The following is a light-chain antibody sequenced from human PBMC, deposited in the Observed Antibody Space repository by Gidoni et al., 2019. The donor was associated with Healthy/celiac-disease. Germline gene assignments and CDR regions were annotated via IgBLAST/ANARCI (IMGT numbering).Light chain of an antibody. V-gene: IGKV1-39*01. CDR1: QSISSY. CDR2: AAS. Sequence: DIQRTQSPSSLSASVGDRVTITCRASQSISSYLHWYQQKPGKAPQLLIYAASSLQSGVPSRFSGSGSGPDFTLTISSLQPEAFATYYCPQRYRPPFTFGPGTKVAI. J-gene: IGKJ3*01. CDR3: PQRYRPPFT.